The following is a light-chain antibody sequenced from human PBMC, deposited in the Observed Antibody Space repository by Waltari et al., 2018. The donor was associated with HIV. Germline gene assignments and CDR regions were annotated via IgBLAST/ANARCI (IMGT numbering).Light chain of an antibody. J-gene: IGKJ3*01. V-gene: IGKV3-15*01. CDR3: QHYDNWPPR. CDR1: QSVGDK. Sequence: EIVLTQSPASLSRSLGERATRSCRASQSVGDKLAWYYQKPGQAPRLLIYATSTRATGIPARFSGSGSGTEFTLTIGSLQPEDFALYYCQHYDNWPPRFGQGTKVDIK. CDR2: ATS.